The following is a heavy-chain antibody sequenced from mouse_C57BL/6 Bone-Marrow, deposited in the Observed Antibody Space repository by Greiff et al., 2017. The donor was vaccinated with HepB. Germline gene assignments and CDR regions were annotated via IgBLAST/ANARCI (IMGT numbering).Heavy chain of an antibody. CDR1: GYTFTSYG. Sequence: VKLKQSGAELARPGASVKLSCKASGYTFTSYGISWVKQRTGQGLEWIGEIYPRSGNTYYNEKFKGKATLTADKSSSTAYMELRSLTSEDSAVYFCARSITTVVARDYWGQGTTLTVSS. CDR2: IYPRSGNT. J-gene: IGHJ2*01. CDR3: ARSITTVVARDY. V-gene: IGHV1-81*01. D-gene: IGHD1-1*01.